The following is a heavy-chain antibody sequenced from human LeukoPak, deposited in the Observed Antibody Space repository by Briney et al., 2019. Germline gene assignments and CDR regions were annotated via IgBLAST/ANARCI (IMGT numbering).Heavy chain of an antibody. CDR2: IYPGDSDT. CDR3: ARLGSTPYDSSSYYYRPFDC. D-gene: IGHD3-22*01. Sequence: ESLKISCKGSGYSFTSYWIGWVRQMPGKGLEWMGIIYPGDSDTRYSPSFQGQVTISADKSISTAYLQWSSLKASDTAMYYCARLGSTPYDSSSYYYRPFDCWGQGTLVTVSS. J-gene: IGHJ4*02. V-gene: IGHV5-51*01. CDR1: GYSFTSYW.